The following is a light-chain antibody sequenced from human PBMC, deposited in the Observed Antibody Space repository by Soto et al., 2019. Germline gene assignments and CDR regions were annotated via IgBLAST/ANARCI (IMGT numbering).Light chain of an antibody. CDR1: QSVSTNNKNY. J-gene: IGKJ4*01. CDR2: WAS. Sequence: DIVMTQSPDSLAVSLGERATINCKSSQSVSTNNKNYLTWYQLKPGQPPRLLIFWASTRESGVPDRFTGSGSGTDFSLTTSSLQAEDVAVYYCQQYYSPPVTFGGGTKVEIK. V-gene: IGKV4-1*01. CDR3: QQYYSPPVT.